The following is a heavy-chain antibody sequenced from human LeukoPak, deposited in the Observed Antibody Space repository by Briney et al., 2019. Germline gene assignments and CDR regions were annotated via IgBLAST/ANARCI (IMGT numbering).Heavy chain of an antibody. CDR1: GGTFSSYA. D-gene: IGHD1-1*01. J-gene: IGHJ5*02. CDR2: IIPIFGTA. CDR3: ARANEQFPLSNWFDP. V-gene: IGHV1-69*13. Sequence: SVKVSCKASGGTFSSYAISWVRQAPGQGLEWMGGIIPIFGTANYAQKFQGRVTITADESTSTAYMELSSLRSEDTAVYYCARANEQFPLSNWFDPWGQGTLVTVSS.